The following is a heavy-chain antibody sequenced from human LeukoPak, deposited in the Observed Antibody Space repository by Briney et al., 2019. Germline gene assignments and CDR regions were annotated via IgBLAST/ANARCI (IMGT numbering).Heavy chain of an antibody. CDR1: GGSISSSSYY. D-gene: IGHD3-3*01. CDR2: IYYSGST. J-gene: IGHJ4*02. V-gene: IGHV4-39*01. Sequence: PSETLSLTCTVSGGSISSSSYYWGWIRQPPGKGLEWIGSIYYSGSTYYNPPLKSRVTISVDTSKNQFSLKLSSVTAADTAVYYCARSLYYDFWSGYYDYWGQGTLVTVSS. CDR3: ARSLYYDFWSGYYDY.